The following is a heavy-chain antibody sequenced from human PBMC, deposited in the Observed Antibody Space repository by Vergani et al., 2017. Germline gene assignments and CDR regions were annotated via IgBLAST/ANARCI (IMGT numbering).Heavy chain of an antibody. J-gene: IGHJ4*02. CDR1: GDSIRNSHW. CDR3: AREGMSGWVPLDY. D-gene: IGHD6-19*01. Sequence: QVQLQESGPGLVKPQGTLSLTCAVSGDSIRNSHWWTWVRQPPGKGLEWIGEIYHSGSTKYNPSLKRRVTISLDKSMNEFSLTLNSVTAADTAVYYCAREGMSGWVPLDYWGQGTLVTVSS. V-gene: IGHV4-4*03. CDR2: IYHSGST.